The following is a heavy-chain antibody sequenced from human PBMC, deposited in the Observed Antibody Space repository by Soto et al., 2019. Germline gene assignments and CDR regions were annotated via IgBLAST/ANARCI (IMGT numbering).Heavy chain of an antibody. CDR1: GFTFSSHS. J-gene: IGHJ4*02. D-gene: IGHD4-17*01. CDR3: ARVLRTTVISADFYY. Sequence: PGGSLRLSCAASGFTFSSHSMNWVRQAPGKGLEWVSYISSISSTIYYADSVRGRFTISRDNAKNSLYLQMNSLRAEDTAVYYCARVLRTTVISADFYYWGQGSPVPVYS. CDR2: ISSISSTI. V-gene: IGHV3-48*01.